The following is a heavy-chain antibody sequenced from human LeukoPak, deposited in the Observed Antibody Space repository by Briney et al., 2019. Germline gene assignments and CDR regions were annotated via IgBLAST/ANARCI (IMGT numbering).Heavy chain of an antibody. Sequence: GESLKISCTGSGYSFTSYWIGWVRQMPGKGLEWMGVIYPGDSDTRYSPSFQGQVTISADKSISTAYLQWSSLKASDTAMYYCARQYYDGSGSNWFDPWGQGTLVTVSS. CDR3: ARQYYDGSGSNWFDP. V-gene: IGHV5-51*01. D-gene: IGHD3-22*01. CDR2: IYPGDSDT. J-gene: IGHJ5*02. CDR1: GYSFTSYW.